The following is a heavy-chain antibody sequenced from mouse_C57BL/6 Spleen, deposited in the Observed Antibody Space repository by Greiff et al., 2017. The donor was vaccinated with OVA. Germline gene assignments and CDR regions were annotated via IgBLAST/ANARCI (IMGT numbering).Heavy chain of an antibody. V-gene: IGHV1-53*01. CDR2: INPSNGGT. D-gene: IGHD2-3*01. J-gene: IGHJ4*01. CDR3: ARSDGYYVEGAMDY. CDR1: GYTFTSYW. Sequence: QVQLQQPGTELVKPGASVKLSCKASGYTFTSYWMHWVKQRPGQGLEWIGNINPSNGGTNYIEKFKSKATLTVDKSSSTAYMQLSSLTSEDSAVYDGARSDGYYVEGAMDYWGQGTSVTVSS.